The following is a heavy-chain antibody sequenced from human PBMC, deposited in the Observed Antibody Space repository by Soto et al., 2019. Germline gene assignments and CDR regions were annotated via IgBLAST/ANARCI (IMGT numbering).Heavy chain of an antibody. CDR2: ISAYNGNT. J-gene: IGHJ5*02. V-gene: IGHV1-18*01. CDR1: GYTFTSYG. D-gene: IGHD6-13*01. CDR3: ARNLIAAAGKYNWFDP. Sequence: GASVKVSCKASGYTFTSYGISWVRQAPGQGLEWMGWISAYNGNTNYAQKLQGRVTMTTDTSTSTAYMELRGLRSDDTAVYYCARNLIAAAGKYNWFDPWGQGTLVTVSS.